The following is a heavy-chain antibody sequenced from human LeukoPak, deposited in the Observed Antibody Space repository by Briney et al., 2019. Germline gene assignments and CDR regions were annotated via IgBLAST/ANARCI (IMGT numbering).Heavy chain of an antibody. V-gene: IGHV4-4*07. D-gene: IGHD3-22*01. CDR1: GGSLSSYY. J-gene: IGHJ3*02. CDR3: ARDLRYYDSSGYYFSRHDAFDI. CDR2: IYTSGST. Sequence: SETLSLTCTVSGGSLSSYYWSWIRQPAGKGLEWIGRIYTSGSTNYNPSLKSRVTISVDTSKNQFSLKLSSVTAADTAVYYCARDLRYYDSSGYYFSRHDAFDIWGQGTMVTVSS.